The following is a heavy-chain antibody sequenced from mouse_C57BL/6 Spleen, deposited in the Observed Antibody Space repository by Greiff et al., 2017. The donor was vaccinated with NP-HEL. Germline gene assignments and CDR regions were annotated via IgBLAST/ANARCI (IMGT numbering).Heavy chain of an antibody. D-gene: IGHD2-4*01. CDR2: IDPSDSYT. Sequence: QVQLQQPGAELVKPGASVKLSCKASGYTFTSYWMQWVKQRPGQGLEWIGEIDPSDSYTNYNQKFKGKATLTVDTSSSTAYMQLSSLTSEDSAVYYCARSGDYDRAWFAYWGQGTLVTVSA. CDR1: GYTFTSYW. V-gene: IGHV1-50*01. J-gene: IGHJ3*01. CDR3: ARSGDYDRAWFAY.